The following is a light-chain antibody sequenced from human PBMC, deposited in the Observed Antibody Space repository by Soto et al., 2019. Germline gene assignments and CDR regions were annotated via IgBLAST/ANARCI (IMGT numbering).Light chain of an antibody. J-gene: IGLJ1*01. Sequence: QSALTQPASVSGSPGQSITISCTGTSSDIVHYDYVSWYQQHPRKAPKLMIYHVTYRPSGVSNRYSGSKSGNSASLTISGLQADDEADYYCCSLTTSHTYVFGSGTKVTVL. V-gene: IGLV2-14*03. CDR3: CSLTTSHTYV. CDR1: SSDIVHYDY. CDR2: HVT.